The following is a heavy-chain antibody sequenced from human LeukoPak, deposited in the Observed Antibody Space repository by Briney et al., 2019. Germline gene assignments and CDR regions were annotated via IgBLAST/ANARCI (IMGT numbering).Heavy chain of an antibody. Sequence: ASVKVSCKVSGYTLTELSMHWVRQAPGKGLEWMGWMNPNSGNTGYAQKFQGRVTMTRNTSISTAYMELSSLRSEDTAVYYCARVGYYYDSSGSYWDYWGQGTLVTVSS. J-gene: IGHJ4*02. CDR2: MNPNSGNT. CDR3: ARVGYYYDSSGSYWDY. D-gene: IGHD3-22*01. CDR1: GYTLTELS. V-gene: IGHV1-8*01.